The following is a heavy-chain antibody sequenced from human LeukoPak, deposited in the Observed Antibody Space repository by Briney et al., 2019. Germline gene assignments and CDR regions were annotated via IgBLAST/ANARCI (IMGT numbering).Heavy chain of an antibody. CDR1: GFTFSDYY. J-gene: IGHJ6*03. CDR2: ISSCGSTI. D-gene: IGHD6-6*01. V-gene: IGHV3-11*04. Sequence: PGGSLRLSCAASGFTFSDYYMSWIRQAPGKGLEWVSYISSCGSTIYYADSVKGRFTISRDNAKNSLYLQMNSLRAEDTAVYYCARGIAARRYYYYYMDVWGKGTTVTVSS. CDR3: ARGIAARRYYYYYMDV.